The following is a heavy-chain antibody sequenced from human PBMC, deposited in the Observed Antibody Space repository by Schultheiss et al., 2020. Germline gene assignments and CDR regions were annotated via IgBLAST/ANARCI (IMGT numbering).Heavy chain of an antibody. D-gene: IGHD2-2*02. V-gene: IGHV3-23*01. Sequence: GSLRLSCAASGFTFSSYAMSWVRQAPGKGLEWVSYISSSSSTIYYAGSVKGRFTISRDNSKNTLYLQMNSLRAEDTAVYYCATSQYCSSTSCYTGMFDYWGRGNLVTVSS. CDR2: ISSSSSTI. J-gene: IGHJ4*02. CDR3: ATSQYCSSTSCYTGMFDY. CDR1: GFTFSSYA.